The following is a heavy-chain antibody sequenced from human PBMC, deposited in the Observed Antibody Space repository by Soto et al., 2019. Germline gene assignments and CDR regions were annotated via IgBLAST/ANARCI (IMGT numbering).Heavy chain of an antibody. J-gene: IGHJ5*02. CDR1: GGSVSSGSYY. D-gene: IGHD6-13*01. CDR3: ARQLAASGTSWFDP. V-gene: IGHV4-61*01. Sequence: SETLSLTCTVSGGSVSSGSYYWSWIRQPPGKGLEWIGYIYYSGSTYYNPSLKGRVTISVDTSKNQFSLNLSSVTAADTAVYYCARQLAASGTSWFDPWGQGTLVTV. CDR2: IYYSGST.